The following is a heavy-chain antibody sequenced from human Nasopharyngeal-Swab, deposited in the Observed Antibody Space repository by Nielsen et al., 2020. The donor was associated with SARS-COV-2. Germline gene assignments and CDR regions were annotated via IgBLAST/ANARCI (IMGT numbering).Heavy chain of an antibody. Sequence: ASVKVSCKVSGYTLTDLSMHWVRQAPGKALEGRGGFDPEDGETIYAQKFQGRVTMTEDTSTDTAYMELSSLRSEDTAVYYCATTPAYSGSYEAGPATNGEFDYWGQGTLVTVSS. CDR1: GYTLTDLS. D-gene: IGHD1-26*01. V-gene: IGHV1-24*01. CDR3: ATTPAYSGSYEAGPATNGEFDY. J-gene: IGHJ4*02. CDR2: FDPEDGET.